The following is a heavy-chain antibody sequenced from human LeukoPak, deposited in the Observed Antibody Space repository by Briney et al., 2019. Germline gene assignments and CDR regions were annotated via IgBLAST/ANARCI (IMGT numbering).Heavy chain of an antibody. CDR1: GYTFTSYG. CDR2: ISAYNGNT. CDR3: ARSRLRYFDWLSDY. J-gene: IGHJ4*02. D-gene: IGHD3-9*01. V-gene: IGHV1-18*01. Sequence: ASVKVSCKASGYTFTSYGISWVRQAPGQGLECMGWISAYNGNTNYAQKLQGRVTMTTDTSTSTAYMELRSLRSDDTAVYYCARSRLRYFDWLSDYWGQGTLVTVSS.